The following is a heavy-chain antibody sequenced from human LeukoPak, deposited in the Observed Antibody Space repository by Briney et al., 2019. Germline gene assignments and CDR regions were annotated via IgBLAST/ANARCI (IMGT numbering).Heavy chain of an antibody. V-gene: IGHV4-39*01. CDR3: ARHGKAAAGTVPFDY. CDR2: IYYSGST. Sequence: SETLSLTCTVAVSSVSSGRNYWSWIRQPPGKGLEWIGSIYYSGSTYYNPSLKSRVTISVDTSKNQFSLKLSSVTAADTAVYYCARHGKAAAGTVPFDYWGQGTLVTVSS. J-gene: IGHJ4*02. CDR1: VSSVSSGRNY. D-gene: IGHD6-13*01.